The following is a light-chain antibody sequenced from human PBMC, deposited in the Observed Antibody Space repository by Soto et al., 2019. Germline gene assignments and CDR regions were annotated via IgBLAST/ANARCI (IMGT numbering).Light chain of an antibody. CDR2: WAS. CDR1: QSLLYTSNNKNY. J-gene: IGKJ1*01. Sequence: DFVATQSPKSLAVTLGGRATINCKSSQSLLYTSNNKNYLAWYQQKPGQPPKLIIYWASTRESGVPDRFTGSGSGTDFTLTISNLQAEDAAVYYCQQYYTTPRTFGQGTKVDIK. CDR3: QQYYTTPRT. V-gene: IGKV4-1*01.